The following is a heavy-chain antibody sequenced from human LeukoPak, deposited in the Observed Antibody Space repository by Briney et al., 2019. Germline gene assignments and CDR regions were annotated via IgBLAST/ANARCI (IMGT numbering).Heavy chain of an antibody. V-gene: IGHV3-43*01. Sequence: GGSLRLSCAASGFTFDDYGMHWVRQVPGKGLEWVSLINWDGDSTYYADSVKGRFTISRDNSKNSLFLQMNSLTTEDTALYYCAKDYDSSGYFLSFFDSWGQGTLVTVSS. J-gene: IGHJ4*02. CDR1: GFTFDDYG. CDR3: AKDYDSSGYFLSFFDS. D-gene: IGHD3-22*01. CDR2: INWDGDST.